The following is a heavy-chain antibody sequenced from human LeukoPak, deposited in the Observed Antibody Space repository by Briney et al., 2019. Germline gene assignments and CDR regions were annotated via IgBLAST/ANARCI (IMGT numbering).Heavy chain of an antibody. CDR1: GYTFTSYH. V-gene: IGHV1-46*01. D-gene: IGHD3-10*01. CDR2: IIPSGGAT. J-gene: IGHJ4*02. Sequence: GASVRVSCKASGYTFTSYHVHWVRQAPGHGLEWMGRIIPSGGATTYAQGFQGRVTMTSDTSTTTVYMELSSLRSEDTAIYYCARDAYGSDYWGQGTLVTVSS. CDR3: ARDAYGSDY.